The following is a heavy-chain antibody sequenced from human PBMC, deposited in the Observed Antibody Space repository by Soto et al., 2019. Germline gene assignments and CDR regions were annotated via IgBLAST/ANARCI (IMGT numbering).Heavy chain of an antibody. CDR2: IYDNGIT. V-gene: IGHV4-31*03. CDR1: GGYISGGRYY. CDR3: TRDRGFGMYV. Sequence: QVPLQESGPGLVKPSQTLSLTCNVSGGYISGGRYYWNWIRQHPGKGLEWIGNIYDNGITYYNPSLKSRVIISEDTSKTQFSLRLSSVTAADTAVYYCTRDRGFGMYVWGQWTTVTVSS. J-gene: IGHJ6*02.